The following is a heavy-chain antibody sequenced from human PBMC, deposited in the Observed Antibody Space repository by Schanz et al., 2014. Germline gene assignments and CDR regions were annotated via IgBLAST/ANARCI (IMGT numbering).Heavy chain of an antibody. J-gene: IGHJ4*02. CDR1: GFGFSSYG. Sequence: VQLLESGGGLVQPGGSLRLSCAASGFGFSSYGMHWVRQAPGKGLEWVGVISYDGSKKSYADSVKGRFTISRDNSKNTLYLQMNSLRAEDTGLYFCARGGSGSHYRLDYWGQGTLVTVSS. V-gene: IGHV3-33*08. D-gene: IGHD1-26*01. CDR2: ISYDGSKK. CDR3: ARGGSGSHYRLDY.